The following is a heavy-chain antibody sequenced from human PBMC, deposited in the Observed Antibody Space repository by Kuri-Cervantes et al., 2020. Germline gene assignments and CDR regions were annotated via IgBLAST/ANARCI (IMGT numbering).Heavy chain of an antibody. V-gene: IGHV3-23*01. CDR2: ISGSGGST. CDR3: AKDGLRITMIVVVITPYYFDY. D-gene: IGHD3-22*01. J-gene: IGHJ4*02. Sequence: GESLKISCAASGFTFSSYAMHWVRQAPGKGLEWVSAISGSGGSTYYADSVKGRFTISRDNSKSTLYLQMNSLRAEDTAVYYCAKDGLRITMIVVVITPYYFDYWGQGTLVTVSS. CDR1: GFTFSSYA.